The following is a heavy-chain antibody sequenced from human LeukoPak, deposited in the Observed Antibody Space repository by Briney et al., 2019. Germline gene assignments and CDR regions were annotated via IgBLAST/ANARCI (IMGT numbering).Heavy chain of an antibody. CDR3: ARHERVGITIFDY. CDR1: GGTFSSYA. J-gene: IGHJ4*02. V-gene: IGHV1-69*04. Sequence: SVKVSCKASGGTFSSYAISWVRQAPGQGLEWMGRIIPILGIANYAQKFQGRVTITADKSTSTAYMELSSLRSEDTAVYYCARHERVGITIFDYWGQGTLVTVSS. CDR2: IIPILGIA. D-gene: IGHD1-26*01.